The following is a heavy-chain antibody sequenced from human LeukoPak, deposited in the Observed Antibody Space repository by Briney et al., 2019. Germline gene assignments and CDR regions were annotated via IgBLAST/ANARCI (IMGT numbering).Heavy chain of an antibody. Sequence: GGSLRLSCAASGFIFSDYGMHWVRQAPGKGLEWVTLVRNDGSDKYYADSVKGRFTISRDNSKNTLYLQMNSLRPEDTAVYYCAKHNYGSGSQKYYFDYWGQGTLVTVSS. CDR1: GFIFSDYG. J-gene: IGHJ4*02. V-gene: IGHV3-30*02. CDR2: VRNDGSDK. CDR3: AKHNYGSGSQKYYFDY. D-gene: IGHD3-10*01.